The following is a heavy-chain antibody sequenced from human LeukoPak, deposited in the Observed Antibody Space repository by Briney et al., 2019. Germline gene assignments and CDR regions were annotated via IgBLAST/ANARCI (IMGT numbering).Heavy chain of an antibody. V-gene: IGHV4-61*01. Sequence: PSETLSLTCTVSGGSISSSSYYWGWIRQPPGKGLEWIGYIYYSGSTNYNPSLKSRVTISVDTSKNQFSLKLSSVTAADTAVYYCAREGSGHFDYWGQGTLVTVSS. CDR3: AREGSGHFDY. CDR2: IYYSGST. J-gene: IGHJ4*02. CDR1: GGSISSSSYY. D-gene: IGHD2-15*01.